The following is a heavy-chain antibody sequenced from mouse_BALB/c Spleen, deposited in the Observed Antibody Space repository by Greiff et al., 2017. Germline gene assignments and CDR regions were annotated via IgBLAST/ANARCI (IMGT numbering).Heavy chain of an antibody. V-gene: IGHV1-87*01. D-gene: IGHD2-4*01. Sequence: SGAELARPGASVKLSCKASGYTFTSYWMQWVKQRPGQGLEWIGAIYPGDGDTRYTQKFKGKATLTADKSSSTAYMQLSSLASEDSAVYYCARRDYDYGGYAMDYWGQGTSVTVSS. J-gene: IGHJ4*01. CDR3: ARRDYDYGGYAMDY. CDR1: GYTFTSYW. CDR2: IYPGDGDT.